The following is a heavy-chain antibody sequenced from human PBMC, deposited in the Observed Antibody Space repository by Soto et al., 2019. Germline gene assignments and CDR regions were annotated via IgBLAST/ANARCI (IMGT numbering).Heavy chain of an antibody. CDR3: AREPVLWLGGNDAFDI. V-gene: IGHV1-18*04. J-gene: IGHJ3*02. Sequence: GVPVKVSCKAAGYTETSYGISWRLHTHGQGLEWMGWISAYNGNTNYAQELQGRVTMNTDTSTSTAYMELRSLRSDDTAVYYCAREPVLWLGGNDAFDIWGEGIMVTVSS. CDR2: ISAYNGNT. CDR1: GYTETSYG. D-gene: IGHD3-10*01.